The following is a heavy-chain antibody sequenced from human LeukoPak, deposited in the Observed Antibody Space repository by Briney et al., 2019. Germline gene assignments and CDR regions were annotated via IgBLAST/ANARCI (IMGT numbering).Heavy chain of an antibody. CDR3: AREKECGSSVSFDP. Sequence: SQTLSLTCVIFGDRVSSNSAAWNWIRQSPSRGLEWLGRTHYRSKWYIDYAVSVKSRITINPDTSKNHFSLQLNSVTPEDTAIYYCAREKECGSSVSFDPWGQGTLVTVSS. D-gene: IGHD6-6*01. CDR2: THYRSKWYI. V-gene: IGHV6-1*01. J-gene: IGHJ5*02. CDR1: GDRVSSNSAA.